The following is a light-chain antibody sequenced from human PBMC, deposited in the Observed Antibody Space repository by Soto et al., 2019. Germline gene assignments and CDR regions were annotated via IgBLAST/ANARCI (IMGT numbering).Light chain of an antibody. CDR3: QQYANWPLT. Sequence: EVVMTQSPATVSVSPGERTSLSCRASQSVGTNLGWYQQKPGQAPRLLISKTSTRATGVPARFSGSGSGTEFTLTISSLQSEDNAVYYCQQYANWPLTCGGGTKVDI. V-gene: IGKV3-15*01. CDR1: QSVGTN. J-gene: IGKJ4*01. CDR2: KTS.